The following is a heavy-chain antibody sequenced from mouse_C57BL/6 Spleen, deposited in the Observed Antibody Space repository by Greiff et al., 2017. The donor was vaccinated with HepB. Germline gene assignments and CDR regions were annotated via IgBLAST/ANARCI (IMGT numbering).Heavy chain of an antibody. CDR2: IYPGDGDT. J-gene: IGHJ2*01. V-gene: IGHV1-80*01. CDR3: ARSSMVTTGDY. CDR1: GYAFSSYW. Sequence: VMLVESGAELVKPGASVKISCKASGYAFSSYWMNWVKQRPGKGLEWIGQIYPGDGDTNYNGKFKGKATLTADKSSSTAYMQLSSLTSEDSAVYFCARSSMVTTGDYWGQGTTLTVSS. D-gene: IGHD2-2*01.